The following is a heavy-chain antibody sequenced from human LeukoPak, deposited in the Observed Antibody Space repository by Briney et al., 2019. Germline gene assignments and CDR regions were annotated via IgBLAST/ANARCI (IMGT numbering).Heavy chain of an antibody. Sequence: GGSLRLSCAASGFIFSSYGMHWVRQAPGKGLEWVAFIRHDGSNKYYADAVKGRFTISRDNSKNTLYLQMNPLRTEDTAVYYCAKDSIAAAGASDYWGQGTLVTVSS. J-gene: IGHJ4*02. CDR3: AKDSIAAAGASDY. V-gene: IGHV3-30*02. CDR1: GFIFSSYG. D-gene: IGHD6-13*01. CDR2: IRHDGSNK.